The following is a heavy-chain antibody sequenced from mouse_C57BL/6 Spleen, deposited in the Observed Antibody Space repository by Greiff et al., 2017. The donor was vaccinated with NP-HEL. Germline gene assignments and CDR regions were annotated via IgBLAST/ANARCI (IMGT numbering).Heavy chain of an antibody. CDR1: GYAFSSSW. Sequence: QVQLQQSGPELVKPGASVKISCKASGYAFSSSWMNWVKQRPGKGLEWIGRIYPGDGDTNYNGKFKGKATLTADKSSSTADMQLSSLTSEDSAVYFCARDSSGYVGYFDYWGQGTTLTVSS. V-gene: IGHV1-82*01. CDR3: ARDSSGYVGYFDY. D-gene: IGHD3-2*02. CDR2: IYPGDGDT. J-gene: IGHJ2*01.